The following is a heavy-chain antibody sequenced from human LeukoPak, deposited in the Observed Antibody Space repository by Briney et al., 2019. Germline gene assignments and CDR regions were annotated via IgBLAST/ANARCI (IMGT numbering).Heavy chain of an antibody. CDR3: ARNWGFDY. CDR1: GFTFSSYW. CDR2: INQDGREK. Sequence: AGGSLRLSCAASGFTFSSYWMSWVRQAPGKGLEWVANINQDGREKYYVGSVKGRFTISRDNSKNTLYLQMNSLRAEDTAVYYCARNWGFDYWGQGTLVTVSS. V-gene: IGHV3-7*01. D-gene: IGHD3-16*01. J-gene: IGHJ4*02.